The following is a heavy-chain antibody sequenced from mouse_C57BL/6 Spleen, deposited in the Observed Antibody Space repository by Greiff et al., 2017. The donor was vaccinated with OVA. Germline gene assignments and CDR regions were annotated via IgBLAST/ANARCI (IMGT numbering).Heavy chain of an antibody. CDR2: ISSGGSYT. CDR1: GFTFSSYG. D-gene: IGHD1-1*01. J-gene: IGHJ3*01. V-gene: IGHV5-6*01. CDR3: ARAYGSSAWFAY. Sequence: EVKLVESGGDLVKPGGSLKLSCAASGFTFSSYGMSWVRQTPDKRLEWVATISSGGSYTYYPDSVKGRFTNSRDNAKNTLYLQMSSLKSEDTAMYYCARAYGSSAWFAYWGQRTLVTVSA.